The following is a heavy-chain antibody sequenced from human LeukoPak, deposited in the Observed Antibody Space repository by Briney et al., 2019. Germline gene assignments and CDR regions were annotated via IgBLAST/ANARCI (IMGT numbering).Heavy chain of an antibody. CDR1: GGSFSGYY. Sequence: SETLSLTCAVYGGSFSGYYWSWSRQPPGKGLEWIGEINHSGSTNYNPSLKGRVTISVDTSKNQFSLKLSSVTAADTAVYYCARGSTIAVAGIDYWGQGTLVTVSS. CDR2: INHSGST. J-gene: IGHJ4*02. D-gene: IGHD6-19*01. CDR3: ARGSTIAVAGIDY. V-gene: IGHV4-34*01.